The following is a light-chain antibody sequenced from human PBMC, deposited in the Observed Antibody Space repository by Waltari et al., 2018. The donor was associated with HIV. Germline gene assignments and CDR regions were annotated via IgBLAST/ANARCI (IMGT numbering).Light chain of an antibody. CDR3: SSYTSSSTVV. J-gene: IGLJ2*01. Sequence: QSAPTQPASVSGSPGQSITISCPGTTSYIGGYNHVSWYQQHPDKAPKLVIYEVSNRPSGVSNRLSGSKSGNTASLTISGLQAEDEADYYCSSYTSSSTVVFGGGTKLTVL. CDR2: EVS. V-gene: IGLV2-14*01. CDR1: TSYIGGYNH.